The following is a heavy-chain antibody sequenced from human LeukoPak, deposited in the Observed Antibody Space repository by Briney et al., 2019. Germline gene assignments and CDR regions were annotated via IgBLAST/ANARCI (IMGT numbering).Heavy chain of an antibody. CDR1: GGSISSSSYY. V-gene: IGHV4-39*01. CDR3: ARQITVTRPEGPFDY. Sequence: PSETLSLTCTVSGGSISSSSYYWGWIRQPPGKGLEWIGSIYHSGSTYYNPSLKSRVTISVDTSKNQFSLKLSSVTAADTAVYYCARQITVTRPEGPFDYWGQGTLVTVSS. J-gene: IGHJ4*02. CDR2: IYHSGST. D-gene: IGHD4-17*01.